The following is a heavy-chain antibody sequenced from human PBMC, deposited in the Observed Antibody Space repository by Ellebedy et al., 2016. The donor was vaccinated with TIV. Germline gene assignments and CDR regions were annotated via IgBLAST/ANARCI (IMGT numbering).Heavy chain of an antibody. V-gene: IGHV1-18*01. CDR2: ISAYNGNT. J-gene: IGHJ6*02. CDR3: ARTELLWFGELPRPLYYYGMDV. Sequence: ASVKVSXXASGYTFTSYGISWVRQAPGQGLEWMGWISAYNGNTNYAQKLQGRVTMTTDTSTSTAYMELRSLRSDDTAVYYCARTELLWFGELPRPLYYYGMDVWGQGTTVTVSS. CDR1: GYTFTSYG. D-gene: IGHD3-10*01.